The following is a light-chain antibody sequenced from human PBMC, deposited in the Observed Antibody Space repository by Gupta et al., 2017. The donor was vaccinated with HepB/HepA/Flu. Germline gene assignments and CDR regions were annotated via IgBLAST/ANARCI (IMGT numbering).Light chain of an antibody. CDR2: GDD. CDR1: NIGRKN. CDR3: QVWDSNNVK. V-gene: IGLV3-9*01. Sequence: SYALPQPLSLSVAPGQTATISWGGDNIGRKNVKWYQHRPGQAPVVDIYGDDNRPYGIPERFSGSNSGSKATLTISRAQAGDEADYYCQVWDSNNVKFGGGTKLTVL. J-gene: IGLJ2*01.